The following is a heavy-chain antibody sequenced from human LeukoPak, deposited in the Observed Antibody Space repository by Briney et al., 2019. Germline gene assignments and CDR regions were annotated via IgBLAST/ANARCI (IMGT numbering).Heavy chain of an antibody. CDR1: GFTFSTYS. Sequence: GGSLRLSCAASGFTFSTYSMNWVRQAPGKGLEWVSSISSSSSFIYYADSVKGRFTISRDNAKNSVDLQMNSLRAEDTAVYYCARDSPLSFDIWGQGTMVTVSS. CDR2: ISSSSSFI. J-gene: IGHJ3*02. V-gene: IGHV3-21*01. CDR3: ARDSPLSFDI.